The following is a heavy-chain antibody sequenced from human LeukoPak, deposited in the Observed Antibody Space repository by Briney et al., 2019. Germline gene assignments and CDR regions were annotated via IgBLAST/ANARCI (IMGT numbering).Heavy chain of an antibody. V-gene: IGHV4-4*07. D-gene: IGHD4-23*01. CDR1: GGSISSYY. Sequence: SETLSLTCTVSGGSISSYYWSWIRQPAGKGLEWIGRIYTSGSTNYNPSLKSRVTMSVDTSKNQFSLKLSSVTAADTAVYYCARDIYGGNSYYFDHWGQGTLVTVSS. CDR3: ARDIYGGNSYYFDH. J-gene: IGHJ4*02. CDR2: IYTSGST.